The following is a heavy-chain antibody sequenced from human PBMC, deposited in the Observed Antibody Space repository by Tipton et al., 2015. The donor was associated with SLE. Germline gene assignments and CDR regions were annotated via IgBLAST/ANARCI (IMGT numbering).Heavy chain of an antibody. J-gene: IGHJ4*02. Sequence: GSLRLSCAASGFTFSSYSMNWVRQAPGKGLEWVSSISSSSSYIYYADSVKGRFTISRDNAKNSLYLQMNSLRAEETAVYYCARSYSSGWFFDYWGQGTLVTVSS. D-gene: IGHD6-19*01. CDR3: ARSYSSGWFFDY. CDR1: GFTFSSYS. V-gene: IGHV3-21*03. CDR2: ISSSSSYI.